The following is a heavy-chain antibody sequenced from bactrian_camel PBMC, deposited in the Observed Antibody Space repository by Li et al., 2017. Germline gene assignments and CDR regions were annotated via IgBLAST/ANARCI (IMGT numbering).Heavy chain of an antibody. D-gene: IGHD2*01. CDR3: AADRRGRGGTCRGPAFEY. CDR2: INSGGGTS. Sequence: HVQLVESGGGLVQPGGSMRLSCAASGFTFSRYLMYWVRQAPGKGLEWSSCINSGGGTSTYVESVKGRFTISQDNAKNTLYLQMDSLTPEDTAVYHCAADRRGRGGTCRGPAFEYYGRGTQVTVS. CDR1: GFTFSRYL. J-gene: IGHJ4*01. V-gene: IGHV3S1*01.